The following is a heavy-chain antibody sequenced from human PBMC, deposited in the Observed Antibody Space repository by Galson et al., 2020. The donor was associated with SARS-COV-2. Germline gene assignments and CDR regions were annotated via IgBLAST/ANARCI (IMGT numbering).Heavy chain of an antibody. CDR3: ARQILTGYYSFYYFDY. V-gene: IGHV4-39*01. CDR2: IYYSESN. CDR1: GGSISSSSYY. D-gene: IGHD3-9*01. Sequence: SETLSLTCTVSGGSISSSSYYWGWNRQPPGEGLEWNGSIYYSESNYYNPSLTSRVTMSVDTSKNQFSLKLSSVTAADTAVYYCARQILTGYYSFYYFDYWGQGTLVTVSS. J-gene: IGHJ4*02.